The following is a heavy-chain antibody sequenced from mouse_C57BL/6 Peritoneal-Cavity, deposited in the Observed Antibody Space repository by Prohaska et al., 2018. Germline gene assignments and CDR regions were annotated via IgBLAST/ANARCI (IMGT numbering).Heavy chain of an antibody. Sequence: EVKLEESGGGLVQPGGSMKLSCVASGITFRNNWMNWVRQSPEKGLEWVTQIRFKSDNYATQYAESVKGRFTISRDDSKSCVYLQMNNLRAEDTGMYYCTFIYYSGDFDVWGTGTTVTVSS. J-gene: IGHJ1*03. V-gene: IGHV6-3*01. CDR1: GITFRNNW. D-gene: IGHD1-1*01. CDR3: TFIYYSGDFDV. CDR2: IRFKSDNYAT.